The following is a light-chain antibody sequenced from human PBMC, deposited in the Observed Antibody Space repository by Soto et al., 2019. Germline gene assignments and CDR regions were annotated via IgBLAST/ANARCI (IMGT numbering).Light chain of an antibody. Sequence: DIQMTQSPSSLSASLGDRVTITCRASQSISSYLNWYQQKPGKAPKLLIYAASSLQSGVQLGFSGCGSLTDFYLTICRLLPVAFGTYYCQQSHWSPRPFGQGSKVGIK. CDR1: QSISSY. CDR3: QQSHWSPRP. V-gene: IGKV1-39*01. CDR2: AAS. J-gene: IGKJ1*01.